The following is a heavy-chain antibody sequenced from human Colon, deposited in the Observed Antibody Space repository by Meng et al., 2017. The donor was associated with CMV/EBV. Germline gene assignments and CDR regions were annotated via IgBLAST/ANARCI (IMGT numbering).Heavy chain of an antibody. CDR2: ISGYNGNT. J-gene: IGHJ4*02. D-gene: IGHD1-26*01. CDR3: ARRIPTVGASTAFDY. Sequence: ASVKVSCKASDYTFTNHGINWVRQAPGQGLEWMGWISGYNGNTNYAQKFQGRFTMTTDTSTSTVYMELRSLRSDDTAVYYCARRIPTVGASTAFDYWGQGTLVTVSS. V-gene: IGHV1-18*01. CDR1: DYTFTNHG.